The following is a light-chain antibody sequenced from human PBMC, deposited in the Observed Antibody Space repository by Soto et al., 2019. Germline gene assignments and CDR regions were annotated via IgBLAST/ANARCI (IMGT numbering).Light chain of an antibody. CDR1: TNDVGGYNY. CDR3: SSYTSSSTVV. V-gene: IGLV2-14*01. J-gene: IGLJ2*01. CDR2: EVS. Sequence: QSALTQPASVSGSPGQSITISCTGTTNDVGGYNYVSWYQHHPGKAPKVMIYEVSNRPSGVSNRFSGSKSGKTASLTISGLQSEDEADYYCSSYTSSSTVVFGGGTK.